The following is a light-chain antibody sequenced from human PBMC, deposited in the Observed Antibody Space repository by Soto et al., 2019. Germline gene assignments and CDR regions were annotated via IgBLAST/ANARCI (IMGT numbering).Light chain of an antibody. CDR1: QSLSGY. Sequence: EIVLTQSPATLSLSLGERATLSCRASQSLSGYLAWYQQRPGQAPRLLIYDASHRATGIPARFTGSGSGTDFTLTISRLEPEDFAVYYCQRYGSPPTFGQGTKVDIK. J-gene: IGKJ1*01. V-gene: IGKV3-11*01. CDR3: QRYGSPPT. CDR2: DAS.